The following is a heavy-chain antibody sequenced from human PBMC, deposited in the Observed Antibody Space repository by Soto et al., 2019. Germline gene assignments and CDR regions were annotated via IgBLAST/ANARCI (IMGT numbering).Heavy chain of an antibody. V-gene: IGHV4-4*02. CDR1: GGSISSSNW. CDR2: IYHSGST. Sequence: SEALSLTCAVSGGSISSSNWWSWVRQPPGKVLEWIGEIYHSGSTNYNPSLKSRVTISVDKSKNQFSLKLSSVTAADTAVYYCARGTLYDTAMVRFDYWGQGTLVTVSS. CDR3: ARGTLYDTAMVRFDY. D-gene: IGHD5-18*01. J-gene: IGHJ4*02.